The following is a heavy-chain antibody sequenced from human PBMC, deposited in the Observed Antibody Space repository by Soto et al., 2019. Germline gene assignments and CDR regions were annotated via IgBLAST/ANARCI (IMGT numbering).Heavy chain of an antibody. J-gene: IGHJ3*01. D-gene: IGHD6-6*01. CDR2: IWYDGSHQ. CDR3: ARLVDHHSLDV. V-gene: IGHV3-33*01. Sequence: QVQLLESGGGVVQPGTSLRLSCAASGFTFVKYDMHWVRKAPGKGLEWVAVIWYDGSHQYSADSVKGRFTISRDNTKHRVDMQMNSLGVGDTGVYFCARLVDHHSLDVWGQGTMVIVSS. CDR1: GFTFVKYD.